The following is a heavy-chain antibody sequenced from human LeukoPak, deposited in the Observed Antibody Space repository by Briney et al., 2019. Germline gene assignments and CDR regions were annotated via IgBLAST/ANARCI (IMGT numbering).Heavy chain of an antibody. D-gene: IGHD6-6*01. Sequence: GGSLRLPCAASGFTFSDYYMSWIRQAPGKGLEWVSYISSSGSTIYYADSVKGRFTISRDNAKNSLYLQMNSLRAEDTAVYYCAKDLARGSSSSPPDYWGQGTLVTVSS. V-gene: IGHV3-11*01. CDR1: GFTFSDYY. CDR2: ISSSGSTI. CDR3: AKDLARGSSSSPPDY. J-gene: IGHJ4*02.